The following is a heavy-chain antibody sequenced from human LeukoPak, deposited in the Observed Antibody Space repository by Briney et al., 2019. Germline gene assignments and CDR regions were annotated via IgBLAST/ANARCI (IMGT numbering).Heavy chain of an antibody. V-gene: IGHV3-7*03. CDR3: AIDKHYDFWSGYHPYDAFDI. CDR1: GFTFSNYY. Sequence: PGGSLRLSCTASGFTFSNYYMTWVRQAPGKGLEWVAHIKADGTEKFYEDSLKGRFTISRDNAKNSLYLQMNSLRAEDTAVYYCAIDKHYDFWSGYHPYDAFDIWGQGTMVTVSS. CDR2: IKADGTEK. J-gene: IGHJ3*02. D-gene: IGHD3-3*01.